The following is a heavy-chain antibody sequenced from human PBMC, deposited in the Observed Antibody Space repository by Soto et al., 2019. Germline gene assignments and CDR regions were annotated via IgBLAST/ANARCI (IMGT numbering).Heavy chain of an antibody. J-gene: IGHJ4*02. CDR2: ISGSGGIT. Sequence: GGSLRLSCAASGFTFSSYAMSCVRQAPGKGLEGVSAISGSGGITYYADSVEGRFTISRDNSKNTLYLQMNSLRAEDTAVYYCAKSPPYSSSFYFEYWGQGTVVTVSS. V-gene: IGHV3-23*01. CDR1: GFTFSSYA. D-gene: IGHD6-6*01. CDR3: AKSPPYSSSFYFEY.